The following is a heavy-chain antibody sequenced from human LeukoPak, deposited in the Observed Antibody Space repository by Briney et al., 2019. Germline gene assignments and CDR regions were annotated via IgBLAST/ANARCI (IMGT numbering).Heavy chain of an antibody. D-gene: IGHD3-22*01. Sequence: ASVKVSCKASGYTFTNYGISWVRQAPGQGLEWMGWISAYNGNTNYAQKLQGRVTMTTDTSTSTAYMELRSLRSDDTAVYYCARDGSYYYDSSGCDYWGQRTLVTVSS. CDR2: ISAYNGNT. CDR1: GYTFTNYG. V-gene: IGHV1-18*01. J-gene: IGHJ4*02. CDR3: ARDGSYYYDSSGCDY.